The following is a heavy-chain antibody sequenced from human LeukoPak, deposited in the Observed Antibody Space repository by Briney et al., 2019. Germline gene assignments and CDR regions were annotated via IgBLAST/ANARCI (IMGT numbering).Heavy chain of an antibody. J-gene: IGHJ4*02. Sequence: PGGSLRLSCAAAGFTLSIWRRTWVRQAPGKGLEWVATIKQGASDKLYVDSVMGRFTISRDNAKNSLYLQMNNLTVEYTAVYYCVRGSGWGADYWGQGTLLTVSS. V-gene: IGHV3-7*01. D-gene: IGHD7-27*01. CDR2: IKQGASDK. CDR1: GFTLSIWR. CDR3: VRGSGWGADY.